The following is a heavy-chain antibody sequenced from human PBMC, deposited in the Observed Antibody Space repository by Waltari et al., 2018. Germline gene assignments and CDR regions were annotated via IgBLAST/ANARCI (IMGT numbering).Heavy chain of an antibody. V-gene: IGHV4-34*01. J-gene: IGHJ6*02. CDR1: GGSFSGYY. D-gene: IGHD3-10*01. CDR2: INHSGST. Sequence: QVQLQQWGAGLLKPSETLSLTCAVYGGSFSGYYWSWIRQPPGKGLGWIGEINHSGSTNYNPPLKRRGTISVDTAKNQFSRKLSSVTAADTAVYYCARLRGRITMVRGVIFPPRMDVWGQGTTVTVSS. CDR3: ARLRGRITMVRGVIFPPRMDV.